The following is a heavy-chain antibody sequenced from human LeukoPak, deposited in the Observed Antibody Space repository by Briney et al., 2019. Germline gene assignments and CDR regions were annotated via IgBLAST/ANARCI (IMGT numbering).Heavy chain of an antibody. V-gene: IGHV4-59*01. D-gene: IGHD5-12*01. CDR2: IYYSGST. Sequence: SETLSLTCTVSGGSISSYYWSWIRQPPGKGLEWIGYIYYSGSTNYNPSLKSRVTISVDTSKNQFSLKLSSVTAADTVVYYCARDHGYNGYVLWGQGTLVTVSS. CDR1: GGSISSYY. J-gene: IGHJ4*02. CDR3: ARDHGYNGYVL.